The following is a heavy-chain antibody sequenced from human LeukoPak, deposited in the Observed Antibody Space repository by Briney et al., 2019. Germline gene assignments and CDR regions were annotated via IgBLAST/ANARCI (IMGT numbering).Heavy chain of an antibody. CDR3: AKVVPAAGGTDY. V-gene: IGHV3-23*01. J-gene: IGHJ4*02. CDR1: GFTFSSYG. D-gene: IGHD6-13*01. Sequence: GGSLRLSCAASGFTFSSYGMSWVRQAPGKGLEWVSAISGSGGSTYYADSVKGRFTISRDNSKNTLYLQMYSLRAEDTAVYYCAKVVPAAGGTDYWGQGTLVTVSS. CDR2: ISGSGGST.